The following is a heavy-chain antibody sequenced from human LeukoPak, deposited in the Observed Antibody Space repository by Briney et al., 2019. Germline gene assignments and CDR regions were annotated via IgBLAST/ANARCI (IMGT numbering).Heavy chain of an antibody. CDR2: ISSNGGST. CDR1: GFTFSSYA. CDR3: ARESCDT. D-gene: IGHD2-21*01. Sequence: PGGSLRLSCAASGFTFSSYAMHWVRQAPEKGLEYVSAISSNGGSTYYANSVKGRFTISRDNSKNTLYLQMGSLRAEDMAVYYCARESCDTWGQGTLVTVSS. J-gene: IGHJ4*02. V-gene: IGHV3-64*01.